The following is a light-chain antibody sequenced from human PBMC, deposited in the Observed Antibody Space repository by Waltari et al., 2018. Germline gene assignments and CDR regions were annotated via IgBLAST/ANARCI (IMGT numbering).Light chain of an antibody. CDR2: AAS. J-gene: IGKJ3*01. CDR3: QETYTTLFT. CDR1: QTIRNY. Sequence: DIQMTQSPPSLAASVGDSVNITCRASQTIRNYLNWYQQRPGKAPKLLISAASSLQSGVPSRFSGSVSGTDFALTISSLQPEDFASYHCQETYTTLFTFGPGTKVEIK. V-gene: IGKV1-39*01.